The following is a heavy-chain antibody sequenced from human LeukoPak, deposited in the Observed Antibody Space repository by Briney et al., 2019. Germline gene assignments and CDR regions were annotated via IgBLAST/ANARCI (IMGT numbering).Heavy chain of an antibody. Sequence: GASVKVSCKASGYTFTGYYMHWVRQAPGQGLEWMGWINPNSGGTNYAQKFQGRVTMTRDTSISTAYMELSRLRSDDTAVYYCARVGLCGGDCYYFDYWGQGTLVTVSS. D-gene: IGHD2-21*02. J-gene: IGHJ4*02. CDR1: GYTFTGYY. CDR2: INPNSGGT. V-gene: IGHV1-2*02. CDR3: ARVGLCGGDCYYFDY.